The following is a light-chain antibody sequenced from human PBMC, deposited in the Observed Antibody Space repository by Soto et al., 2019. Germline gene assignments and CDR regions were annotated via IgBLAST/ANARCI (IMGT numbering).Light chain of an antibody. CDR2: DAP. CDR1: QTISSW. Sequence: DIQITQSPSTLSASVGDRVTITCRASQTISSWLAWYQQKPGKAPKLLIYDAPTLGSGVPSRFSGSGSGTEFTLTISSLQPDDFEIYYCQQYNNWTITFGQGTKVDIK. J-gene: IGKJ1*01. CDR3: QQYNNWTIT. V-gene: IGKV1-5*01.